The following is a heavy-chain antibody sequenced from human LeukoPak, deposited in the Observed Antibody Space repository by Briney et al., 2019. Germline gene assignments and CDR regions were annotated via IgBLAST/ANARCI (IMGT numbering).Heavy chain of an antibody. V-gene: IGHV1-18*01. CDR1: GYTFTSYG. CDR2: ISAYNGNT. CDR3: ARRYYDFWSGYGDY. D-gene: IGHD3-3*01. J-gene: IGHJ4*02. Sequence: ASVRVSCKASGYTFTSYGISWVRQAPGQGLEWMGWISAYNGNTNYAQKLQGRVTMTTDTSTSTAYMELRSLRSDDTAVYYCARRYYDFWSGYGDYWGQGTLVTVSS.